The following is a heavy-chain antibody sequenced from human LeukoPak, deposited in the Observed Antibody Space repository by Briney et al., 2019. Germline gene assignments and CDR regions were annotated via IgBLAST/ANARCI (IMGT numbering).Heavy chain of an antibody. J-gene: IGHJ6*03. CDR3: ARGYYYYYMDV. CDR1: GGSISSYY. Sequence: SETLSLTCTVSGGSISSYYWSWIRQPPGKGLEWIGYIYYSGSTNYNPSLKSRVTISVDTSKNQFSLKLSSVTAADTAVYYCARGYYYYYMDVWGKGTTVTVSS. CDR2: IYYSGST. V-gene: IGHV4-59*01.